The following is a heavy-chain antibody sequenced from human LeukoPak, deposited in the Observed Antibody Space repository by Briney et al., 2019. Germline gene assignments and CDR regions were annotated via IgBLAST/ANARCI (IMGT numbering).Heavy chain of an antibody. CDR1: GGSISSYY. V-gene: IGHV4-59*12. Sequence: SETLSLTCTVSGGSISSYYWSWIRQPPGKGLEWIGSIYHSGSTYYNPSLKSRVTISVDTSKNQFSLKLSSVTAADTAVYYCARDSYYDSSGYLVYWGQGTLVTVSS. J-gene: IGHJ4*02. CDR2: IYHSGST. D-gene: IGHD3-22*01. CDR3: ARDSYYDSSGYLVY.